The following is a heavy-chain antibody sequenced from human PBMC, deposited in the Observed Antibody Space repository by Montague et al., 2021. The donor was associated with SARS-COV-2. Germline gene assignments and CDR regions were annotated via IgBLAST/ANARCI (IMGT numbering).Heavy chain of an antibody. CDR3: ARGRQHFNMIVVVMTGGEYYFDY. V-gene: IGHV4-34*01. CDR1: GGSFSDNY. CDR2: INHRGTS. Sequence: SETLSLICAVYGGSFSDNYWSWIRKPSGKGLEWIGEINHRGTSNXNPSLKSRVSTSVDTSKNQFSLYLGSVTAADTAVYYCARGRQHFNMIVVVMTGGEYYFDYWGQGTLVTVSS. J-gene: IGHJ4*02. D-gene: IGHD3-22*01.